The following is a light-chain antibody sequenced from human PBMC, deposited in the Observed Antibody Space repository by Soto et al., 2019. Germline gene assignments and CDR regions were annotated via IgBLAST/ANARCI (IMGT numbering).Light chain of an antibody. CDR2: DAS. V-gene: IGKV1-33*01. J-gene: IGKJ4*01. Sequence: DIQMTHSPSSLSASVGDRVTITCQASQDMSNYLNWYQQKPGKPPKLLIYDASNLETGVPSRFSGSGSGTDFTVTISILQPEDIATYYCQQYYNLPLTFGGGTKVEIK. CDR1: QDMSNY. CDR3: QQYYNLPLT.